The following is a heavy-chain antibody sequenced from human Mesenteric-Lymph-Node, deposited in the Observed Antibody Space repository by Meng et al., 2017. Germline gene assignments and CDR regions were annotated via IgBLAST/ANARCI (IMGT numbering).Heavy chain of an antibody. J-gene: IGHJ5*02. Sequence: EVELVETGGGLIQAGGSLRLSCAASGFTFSRYAMSWVRQAPGKGLEWVSAISGSGGSTYYADSVKGRLTISRDNSKNTLYLQMNSLRAEDTAVYYCARDSGGWFDPWGQGTLVTVSS. CDR1: GFTFSRYA. CDR2: ISGSGGST. V-gene: IGHV3-23*04. D-gene: IGHD3-16*01. CDR3: ARDSGGWFDP.